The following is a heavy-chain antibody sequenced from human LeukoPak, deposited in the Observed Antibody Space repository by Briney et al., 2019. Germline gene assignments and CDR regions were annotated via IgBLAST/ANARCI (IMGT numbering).Heavy chain of an antibody. D-gene: IGHD6-19*01. V-gene: IGHV3-23*01. CDR2: VSASGGTT. CDR3: AKVRGTYSSGFYFDS. Sequence: GGSLRLSCTASGFTFSSYAMSWVRQAPGKGLEWVSAVSASGGTTYYADSVKGRFTISRDNVKNSVYSQMNSLRPEDTAFYYCAKVRGTYSSGFYFDSWGQGTLVTVSS. J-gene: IGHJ4*02. CDR1: GFTFSSYA.